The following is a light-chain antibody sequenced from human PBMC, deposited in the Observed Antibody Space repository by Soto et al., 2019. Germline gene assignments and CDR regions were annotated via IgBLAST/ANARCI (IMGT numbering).Light chain of an antibody. CDR3: QQYGYSPLA. CDR2: GAS. Sequence: NVLTQSPGTMSLSPGERATLSCRASQTVRGRYVAWYQQKPGQNPRLLIYGASSRAPGIPDMFSGSGAGTDFTLTISRLEPGNFAVYHCQQYGYSPLAFGGGTKVEIQ. J-gene: IGKJ4*01. V-gene: IGKV3-20*01. CDR1: QTVRGRY.